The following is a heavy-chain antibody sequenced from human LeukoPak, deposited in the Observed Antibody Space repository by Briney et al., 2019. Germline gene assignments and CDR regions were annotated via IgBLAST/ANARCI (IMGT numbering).Heavy chain of an antibody. CDR1: GGSISSYY. D-gene: IGHD3-22*01. Sequence: SETLSLTCTVSGGSISSYYWSWIRQPPGKGLEWIGYIYYSGSTNYNPSLKSRVTISVDTSKNQFSLKLCSVTAADTAVYYCARGDYYDSSGYWLFDYWGQGTLVTVSS. V-gene: IGHV4-59*01. CDR3: ARGDYYDSSGYWLFDY. CDR2: IYYSGST. J-gene: IGHJ4*02.